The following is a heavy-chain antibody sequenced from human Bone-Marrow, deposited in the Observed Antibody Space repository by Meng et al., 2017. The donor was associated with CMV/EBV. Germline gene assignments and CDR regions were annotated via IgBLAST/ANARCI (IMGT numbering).Heavy chain of an antibody. V-gene: IGHV3-33*06. Sequence: GGSLRLSCAASGFTFSSYGMHWVRQAPGKGLEWVAVIWYDGSNKYYADSVKGRFTISRDNSKNTLYLQMNSLRAEDTAVYYCAKDLAPTDYYQYYRMDVRGQGTTVTVSS. D-gene: IGHD4-11*01. CDR2: IWYDGSNK. CDR1: GFTFSSYG. CDR3: AKDLAPTDYYQYYRMDV. J-gene: IGHJ6*02.